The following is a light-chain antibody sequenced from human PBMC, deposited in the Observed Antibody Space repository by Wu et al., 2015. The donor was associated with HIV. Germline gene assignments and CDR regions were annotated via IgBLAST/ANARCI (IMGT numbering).Light chain of an antibody. CDR1: QSVASF. CDR2: DAS. CDR3: QQRRYWPLYT. V-gene: IGKV3-11*01. Sequence: EIVLTQSPGTLSLSPGERATLSCRASQSVASFLAWYQQKPGQAPRLLIYDASNRATGFPARFSGSGSGTDFTLTISSLEPEDFAVYYCQQRRYWPLYTFGQGTKLEIK. J-gene: IGKJ2*01.